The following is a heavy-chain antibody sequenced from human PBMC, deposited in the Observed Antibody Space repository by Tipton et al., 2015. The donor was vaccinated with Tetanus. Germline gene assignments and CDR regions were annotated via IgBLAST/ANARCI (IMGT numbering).Heavy chain of an antibody. D-gene: IGHD3-22*01. V-gene: IGHV4-34*01. J-gene: IGHJ4*02. CDR2: INHSGGT. Sequence: TLSLTCAVSGGAFSGYYLSWIRQSPGEGLEWIGAINHSGGTNYNPSLRSRVIMSIDTSQKQVSLKLSSVTAADTAVYYCARPRGNSSGYFYYWGLGPLGAASS. CDR1: GGAFSGYY. CDR3: ARPRGNSSGYFYY.